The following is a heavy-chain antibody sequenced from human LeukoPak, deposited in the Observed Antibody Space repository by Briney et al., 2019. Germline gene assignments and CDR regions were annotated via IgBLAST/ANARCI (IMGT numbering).Heavy chain of an antibody. Sequence: PGGSLRLSCTASGFTFADHLMSWVRQAPGKGLEWVGFVKTEASGGTAEYAASVTGRFTISRDDSKSIAYLQMNSLKNEDTAFYYCTGGWFGESWGQGTLVTVSS. CDR3: TGGWFGES. D-gene: IGHD3-10*01. V-gene: IGHV3-49*04. CDR2: VKTEASGGTA. CDR1: GFTFADHL. J-gene: IGHJ5*02.